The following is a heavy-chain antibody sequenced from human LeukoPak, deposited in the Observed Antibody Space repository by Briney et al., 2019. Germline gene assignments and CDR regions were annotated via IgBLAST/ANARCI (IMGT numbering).Heavy chain of an antibody. D-gene: IGHD3-22*01. V-gene: IGHV4-34*01. Sequence: PSETLSLTCAVYGGSFSGYYWSWIRQPPGKGLEWIGEINHSGSTNYNPSLKSRVTISVDTSKNQFSLKLSSVTAADTAVYYCARVNTVVVVFLHYYYYMDVWGKGTTVTVSS. CDR2: INHSGST. CDR1: GGSFSGYY. J-gene: IGHJ6*03. CDR3: ARVNTVVVVFLHYYYYMDV.